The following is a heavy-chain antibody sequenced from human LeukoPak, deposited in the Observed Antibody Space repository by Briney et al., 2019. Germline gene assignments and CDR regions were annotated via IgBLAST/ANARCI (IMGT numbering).Heavy chain of an antibody. CDR3: AKDREAAADAYYFDY. J-gene: IGHJ4*02. CDR2: IRYDGSNK. D-gene: IGHD6-13*01. Sequence: GGSLRLSCAASGFTFSSYGMHWVRQAPGKGLEWVAFIRYDGSNKYYADSVKGRFTISRDNSKNTLYLQMNSLRAEDTAVYYCAKDREAAADAYYFDYRGQGTLVTVSS. CDR1: GFTFSSYG. V-gene: IGHV3-30*02.